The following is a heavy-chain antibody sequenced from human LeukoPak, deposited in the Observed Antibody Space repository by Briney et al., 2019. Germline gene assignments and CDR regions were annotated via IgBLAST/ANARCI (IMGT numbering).Heavy chain of an antibody. CDR1: GGSISSYY. V-gene: IGHV4-59*01. J-gene: IGHJ2*01. Sequence: PSETLSLTCTVSGGSISSYYWSWIRQSPGKGLEWIGYIYYSGSTNYNPSLKSRVTISVDTSKNQFSLKLSSVTAADTAVYYCARDFGGVDWYFDLWGRGTLVTVSS. CDR3: ARDFGGVDWYFDL. CDR2: IYYSGST. D-gene: IGHD3-16*01.